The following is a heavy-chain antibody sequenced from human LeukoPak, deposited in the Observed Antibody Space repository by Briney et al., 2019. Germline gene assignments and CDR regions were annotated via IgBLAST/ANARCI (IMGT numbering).Heavy chain of an antibody. CDR1: GFTYSSYA. V-gene: IGHV3-30-3*01. Sequence: GGSLRLSCAASGFTYSSYAKHWVRQAPGKGLEWVAVISYDGSNKYYADSVKGRFTISRDNSKNTLYLQMNSLRAEDTAVYYCARGFVITFGGGDYWGQGTLVTVSS. CDR3: ARGFVITFGGGDY. J-gene: IGHJ4*02. D-gene: IGHD3-16*01. CDR2: ISYDGSNK.